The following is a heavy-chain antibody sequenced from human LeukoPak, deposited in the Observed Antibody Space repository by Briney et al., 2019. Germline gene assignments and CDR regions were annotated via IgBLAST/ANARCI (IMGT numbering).Heavy chain of an antibody. CDR1: GGSISSGSYY. CDR3: ARAAEYCSSTSCYEGEYFQH. J-gene: IGHJ1*01. CDR2: IYTSGST. Sequence: SETLSLTCTVSGGSISSGSYYWSWIRQPAGKGLEWIGRIYTSGSTNYNPSLKSRVTISVDTSKNQFSLKLSSVTAADTAVYYCARAAEYCSSTSCYEGEYFQHWGQGTLVTVSS. D-gene: IGHD2-2*01. V-gene: IGHV4-61*02.